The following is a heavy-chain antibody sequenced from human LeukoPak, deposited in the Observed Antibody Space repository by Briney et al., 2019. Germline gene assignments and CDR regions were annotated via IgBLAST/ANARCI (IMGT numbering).Heavy chain of an antibody. D-gene: IGHD6-19*01. J-gene: IGHJ4*02. V-gene: IGHV3-49*04. CDR2: IRSKAYGGTT. Sequence: GGSLRLSCTASGFTFGDYAMSWVRRAPGKGVEWVGFIRSKAYGGTTEYAASVKGRFTISRDDSKSIAYLQMNSLKTEDTAVYYCTSDSSGSIWGQGTLVTVSS. CDR3: TSDSSGSI. CDR1: GFTFGDYA.